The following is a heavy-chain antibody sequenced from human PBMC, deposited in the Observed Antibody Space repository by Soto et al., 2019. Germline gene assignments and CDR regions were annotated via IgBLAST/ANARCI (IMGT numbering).Heavy chain of an antibody. V-gene: IGHV1-3*01. CDR3: ARDMGFGLSDY. J-gene: IGHJ4*02. Sequence: QVQLVQSGAEVKKPGASVKVSCTASGYTFTSYAMQWVRQAPGQRLEWMGWINAGNGNTKYSQKFQGRVTIIRDTSASTAYMELSSLRSEDTAVYYCARDMGFGLSDYWGQGTLVTVSS. CDR2: INAGNGNT. CDR1: GYTFTSYA. D-gene: IGHD3-10*01.